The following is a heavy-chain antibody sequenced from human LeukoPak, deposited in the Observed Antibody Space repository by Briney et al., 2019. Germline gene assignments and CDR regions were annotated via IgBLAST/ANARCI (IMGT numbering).Heavy chain of an antibody. Sequence: SETLSLTCTVSGGSISSYYWSWIRQPPGKGLEWIGYIYHSGTYYNPSLKSRVTISIDWSKNQFSLKLNSVTAADTAVYYCARKTHGSYFDYWGQGTLVTVSS. CDR1: GGSISSYY. V-gene: IGHV4-59*12. J-gene: IGHJ4*02. CDR2: IYHSGT. CDR3: ARKTHGSYFDY. D-gene: IGHD3-3*01.